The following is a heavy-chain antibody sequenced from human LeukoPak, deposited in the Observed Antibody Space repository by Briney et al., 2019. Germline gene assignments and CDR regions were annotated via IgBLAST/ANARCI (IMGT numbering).Heavy chain of an antibody. CDR3: ARRMDGAYCSGGNCPFDY. CDR2: IYPGDSDT. Sequence: PGESLKISCQGSGYSFSSYWIGWVRQMPGKGLECMGIIYPGDSDTTYSPSFQGQVTISADKSISTAYLQWSSLKASDTAMYYCARRMDGAYCSGGNCPFDYWGQGTLVTVSS. D-gene: IGHD2-15*01. J-gene: IGHJ4*02. V-gene: IGHV5-51*01. CDR1: GYSFSSYW.